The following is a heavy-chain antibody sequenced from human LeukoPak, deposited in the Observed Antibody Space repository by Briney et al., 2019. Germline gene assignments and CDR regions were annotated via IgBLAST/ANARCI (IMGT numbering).Heavy chain of an antibody. CDR3: ARGRSGSYSEFDY. V-gene: IGHV4-59*01. CDR1: GGSISSYY. J-gene: IGHJ4*02. CDR2: IYYSGST. D-gene: IGHD1-26*01. Sequence: SSETLSLTCTVSGGSISSYYWSWIRQPPGKGLEWIGYIYYSGSTNYNPSLKSRVTISVDTSKNQFSLKLSSVTAADTAVYYCARGRSGSYSEFDYWGQGTLVTVSS.